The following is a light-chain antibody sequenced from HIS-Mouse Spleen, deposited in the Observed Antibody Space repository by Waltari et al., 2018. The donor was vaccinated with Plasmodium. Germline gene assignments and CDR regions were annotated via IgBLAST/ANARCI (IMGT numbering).Light chain of an antibody. Sequence: QSALTQPPSASGSPGQSVTISCTGPSSDVGGYNYVSWYQQHPGKAPTLMIYGVSKRPSGVPERCAGSKSGNTASLTVSGLQADDEADYYCSSYAGSSVFGTGTKVTVL. V-gene: IGLV2-8*01. CDR2: GVS. CDR3: SSYAGSSV. J-gene: IGLJ1*01. CDR1: SSDVGGYNY.